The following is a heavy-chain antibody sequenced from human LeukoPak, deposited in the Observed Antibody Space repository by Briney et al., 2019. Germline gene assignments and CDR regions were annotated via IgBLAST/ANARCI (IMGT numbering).Heavy chain of an antibody. CDR3: ARAPLRYFDWLLSYFDY. D-gene: IGHD3-9*01. V-gene: IGHV4-34*01. CDR2: INHSGST. Sequence: PSETLSLTCAVYGGSFSGYYWSWIRQPPGKGLEWIGEINHSGSTNYNPSLKSRVTISVDTSKNQFSLKLSSVTAADTAVYYCARAPLRYFDWLLSYFDYWGQGTLATVSS. J-gene: IGHJ4*02. CDR1: GGSFSGYY.